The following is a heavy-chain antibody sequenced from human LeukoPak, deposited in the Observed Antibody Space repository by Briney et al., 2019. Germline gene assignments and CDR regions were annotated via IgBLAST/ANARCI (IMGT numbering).Heavy chain of an antibody. D-gene: IGHD3-16*01. V-gene: IGHV6-1*01. CDR3: ARKLRSASFDI. CDR1: GDSVSSNSAA. CDR2: TYYRSKWYN. J-gene: IGHJ3*02. Sequence: SQTLSLTCDISGDSVSSNSAAWNWIRPSPSRGLEWLGRTYYRSKWYNDYAVSVKGRITINPDTSKNQFSLQLNSVTPEDTAVYYCARKLRSASFDIWGQGTMVTVSS.